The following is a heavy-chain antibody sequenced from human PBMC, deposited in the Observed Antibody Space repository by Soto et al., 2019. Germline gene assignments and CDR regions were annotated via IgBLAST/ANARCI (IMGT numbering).Heavy chain of an antibody. Sequence: EVQLVESGGGLVQPGGSLRLSCVVSGFTFSDFYMNWFRQAPGKGLEWISYISSSGTTIYYADSVKGRFTISRDNAKRSLYLQMDSLRVEDTAVYYCARRNALEYWGQGTLVTVSS. CDR2: ISSSGTTI. V-gene: IGHV3-48*01. CDR3: ARRNALEY. J-gene: IGHJ4*02. D-gene: IGHD1-1*01. CDR1: GFTFSDFY.